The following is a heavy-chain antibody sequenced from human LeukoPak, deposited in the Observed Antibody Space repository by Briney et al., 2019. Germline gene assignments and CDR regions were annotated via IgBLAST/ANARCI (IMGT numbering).Heavy chain of an antibody. CDR2: ISAYNGDT. Sequence: ASVTLSCTASGYTFTSYSCNWVGQAPGQGLEWMGRISAYNGDTDYAQKFQGRVTVTTDASTSTAYMELRSLRLDDTAVYYCARPAGRDYYDSSGYVLYWGQGTRVTVSS. CDR1: GYTFTSYS. D-gene: IGHD3-22*01. V-gene: IGHV1-18*01. CDR3: ARPAGRDYYDSSGYVLY. J-gene: IGHJ4*02.